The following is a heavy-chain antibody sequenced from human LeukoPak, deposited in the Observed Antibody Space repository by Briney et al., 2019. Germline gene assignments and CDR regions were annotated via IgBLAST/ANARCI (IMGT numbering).Heavy chain of an antibody. CDR3: ARGHYDVLAASYKWTPDY. J-gene: IGHJ4*02. D-gene: IGHD3-9*01. Sequence: GGSLRLSCAASGFTFSDFYMDWVRQAPGKGLEWVSWISPTSSYMYYADSVKGRFTISRDNAKNSLSLQLNSLRVEDTAVYYCARGHYDVLAASYKWTPDYWGQGTLVTVSS. CDR1: GFTFSDFY. CDR2: ISPTSSYM. V-gene: IGHV3-21*01.